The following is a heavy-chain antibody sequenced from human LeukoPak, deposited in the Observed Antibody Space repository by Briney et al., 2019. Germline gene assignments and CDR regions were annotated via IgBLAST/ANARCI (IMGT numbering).Heavy chain of an antibody. CDR1: GFTFSSYG. CDR2: IRYDGSNK. J-gene: IGHJ4*02. CDR3: AKDFAGSTSCFDY. D-gene: IGHD2-2*01. Sequence: GGSLRLSCAASGFTFSSYGMHWVRQAPGKGLEWVAFIRYDGSNKYYADSVKGRFTISRDNSKNTLYLQMNSLRAEDTAVYYCAKDFAGSTSCFDYWGQGTLVTVSS. V-gene: IGHV3-30*02.